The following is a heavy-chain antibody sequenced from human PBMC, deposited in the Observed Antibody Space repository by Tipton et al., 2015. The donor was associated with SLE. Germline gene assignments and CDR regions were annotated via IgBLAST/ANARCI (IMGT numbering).Heavy chain of an antibody. CDR3: ARDALGYCSRTTCSRSMDV. Sequence: LRLSCAASGFTFSNAWMSWIRQPPGKGLEWIGYIYYSGSTNYNPSLKSRVTISVDTSKNQFSLKLNSVTAADTAVYYCARDALGYCSRTTCSRSMDVWGQGTTVTVSS. CDR1: GFTFSNAW. D-gene: IGHD2-2*01. V-gene: IGHV4-59*01. J-gene: IGHJ6*02. CDR2: IYYSGST.